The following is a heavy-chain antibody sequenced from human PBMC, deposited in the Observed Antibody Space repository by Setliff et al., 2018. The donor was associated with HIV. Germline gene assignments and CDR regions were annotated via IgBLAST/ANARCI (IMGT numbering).Heavy chain of an antibody. CDR3: ARARGPEGYFDS. Sequence: PSETLSLTCAVSGGSITSSNWWSGVRQPPGKGLESIGTIYYSGSTYYKSSLKSRLTISGDTSKNQFSLKMSSVTAADTAVYYCARARGPEGYFDSWGQGTLVTVSS. D-gene: IGHD3-10*01. J-gene: IGHJ4*02. V-gene: IGHV4-4*02. CDR2: IYYSGST. CDR1: GGSITSSNW.